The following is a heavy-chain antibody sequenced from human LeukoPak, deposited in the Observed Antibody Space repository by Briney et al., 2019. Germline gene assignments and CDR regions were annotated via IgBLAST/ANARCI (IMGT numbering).Heavy chain of an antibody. J-gene: IGHJ4*02. D-gene: IGHD2-2*02. Sequence: HPGGSLRLSCAASGFTFSSYWMTWVRQAPGKGLEWVANIKEDGSEKYYVDSVKGRFTISRDNAKNSLYLQMNSLRTEDTALYYCARAIGVTCISTSCYSFDYWGQGTLVTVSS. CDR3: ARAIGVTCISTSCYSFDY. CDR2: IKEDGSEK. CDR1: GFTFSSYW. V-gene: IGHV3-7*03.